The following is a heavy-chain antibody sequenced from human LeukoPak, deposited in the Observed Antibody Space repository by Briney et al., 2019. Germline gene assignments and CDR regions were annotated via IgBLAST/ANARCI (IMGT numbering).Heavy chain of an antibody. D-gene: IGHD6-13*01. CDR2: INPNSGGT. CDR3: ARDSTAARSYFDY. Sequence: VASVKVSRKASGYTFTGYYMHWVRQAPGQGLEWMGWINPNSGGTNYAQKFQGRVTMTRDTSISTAYMELSRLRSDDTAVYYCARDSTAARSYFDYWGQGTLVTVSS. J-gene: IGHJ4*02. CDR1: GYTFTGYY. V-gene: IGHV1-2*02.